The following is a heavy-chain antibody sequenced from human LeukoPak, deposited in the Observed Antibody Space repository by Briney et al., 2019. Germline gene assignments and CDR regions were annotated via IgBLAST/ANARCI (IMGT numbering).Heavy chain of an antibody. Sequence: GGSLRLSCAASGFTFSSYAMSWVRQAPGRGLEWVSAISGSGGSTYYADSVKGRFTISRDNSKNTLYLQMNSLRAEDTAVYYCAKTSKEVVLGDAFDIWGQGTMVTVSS. CDR2: ISGSGGST. V-gene: IGHV3-23*01. J-gene: IGHJ3*02. CDR3: AKTSKEVVLGDAFDI. D-gene: IGHD4/OR15-4a*01. CDR1: GFTFSSYA.